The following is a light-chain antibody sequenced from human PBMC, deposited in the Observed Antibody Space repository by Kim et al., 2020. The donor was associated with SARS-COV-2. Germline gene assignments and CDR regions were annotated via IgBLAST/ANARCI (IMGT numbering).Light chain of an antibody. J-gene: IGLJ2*01. CDR3: QAWDSSTAV. CDR2: QDS. CDR1: KLGDKY. Sequence: VSPGQTASITCSGDKLGDKYACWYQQKPGQSPVLAIYQDSKRPSGIPERFSGSNSGNTATLTISGTQAMDEADYYCQAWDSSTAVFGGGTQLTVL. V-gene: IGLV3-1*01.